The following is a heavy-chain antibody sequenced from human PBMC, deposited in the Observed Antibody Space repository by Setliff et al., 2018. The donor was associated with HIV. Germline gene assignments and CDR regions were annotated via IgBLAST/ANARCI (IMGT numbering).Heavy chain of an antibody. V-gene: IGHV1-46*01. Sequence: ASVKVSCKASRCTFSSYGFNWVRQAPGQGLEWMGIINPSGGGTTYAQTFQDRVTMSRDTSTSTVYMELSSLRSEDTAVYYCARVATVSHPGDYFDYWGQGTLVTVSS. CDR2: INPSGGGT. CDR3: ARVATVSHPGDYFDY. D-gene: IGHD4-4*01. CDR1: RCTFSSYG. J-gene: IGHJ4*02.